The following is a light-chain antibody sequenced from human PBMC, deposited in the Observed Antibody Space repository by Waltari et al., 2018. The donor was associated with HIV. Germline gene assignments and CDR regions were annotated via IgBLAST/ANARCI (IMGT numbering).Light chain of an antibody. Sequence: HSALTQPRSVSGSPGQSVTISCTRTSRDLGAYDHVSWFQKFPGRAPKLLIFDVNKRPSGVPDRFSGFKSGDTASLTISGLQPDDESDYFCSSYGGVASYLIFGGGTTLTVL. V-gene: IGLV2-11*01. CDR3: SSYGGVASYLI. CDR1: SRDLGAYDH. CDR2: DVN. J-gene: IGLJ2*01.